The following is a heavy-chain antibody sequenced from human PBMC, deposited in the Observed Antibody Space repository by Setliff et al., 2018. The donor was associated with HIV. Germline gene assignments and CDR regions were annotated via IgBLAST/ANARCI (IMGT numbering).Heavy chain of an antibody. V-gene: IGHV4-59*01. CDR3: ARPVSKNFYGMDV. CDR2: LYFGGNT. Sequence: RDPPGKGLEWIGSLYFGGNTRYNSSLKSRVTISGDTSKNLLSLNVTSVTAADTAVYFCARPVSKNFYGMDVWGPGTTVTVSS. J-gene: IGHJ6*02.